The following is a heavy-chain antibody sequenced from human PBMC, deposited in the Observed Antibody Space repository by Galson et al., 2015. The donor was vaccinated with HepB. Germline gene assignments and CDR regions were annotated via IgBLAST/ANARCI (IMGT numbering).Heavy chain of an antibody. Sequence: SLRLSCAASGFTFDDYAMHWVRQAPGKGLEWVSGISWNSGSIGYADSVKGRFTISRDNAKNSLYLQMNSLRAEDTALYYCAKDLGDGDYALAFDYWGQGTLVTVSS. V-gene: IGHV3-9*01. CDR3: AKDLGDGDYALAFDY. D-gene: IGHD4-17*01. J-gene: IGHJ4*02. CDR1: GFTFDDYA. CDR2: ISWNSGSI.